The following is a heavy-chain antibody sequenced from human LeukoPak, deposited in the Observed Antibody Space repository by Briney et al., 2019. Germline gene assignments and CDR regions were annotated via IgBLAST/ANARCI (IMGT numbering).Heavy chain of an antibody. CDR2: ISGSGGSI. CDR3: VRDGDDFNFDY. Sequence: GGSLRLSCAASGFTFSSYALGWVRQAPGKGLDFISGISGSGGSIYYADSVKGRFTISRDNSKNTLYMQMSSLRAEDTAVYYCVRDGDDFNFDYWGQGNLVTVSS. CDR1: GFTFSSYA. V-gene: IGHV3-23*01. J-gene: IGHJ4*02. D-gene: IGHD5-24*01.